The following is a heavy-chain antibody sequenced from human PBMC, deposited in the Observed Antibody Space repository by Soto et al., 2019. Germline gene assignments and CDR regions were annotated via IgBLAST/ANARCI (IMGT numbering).Heavy chain of an antibody. V-gene: IGHV4-59*01. J-gene: IGHJ4*02. CDR1: GGSISSYY. CDR2: IYYSGST. Sequence: PSETLSLTCTVSGGSISSYYWSWIRQPPGKGLEWIGYIYYSGSTNYSPSLKSRVTISVDTSKNQFSLKLSSVAAADTAVYYCALEIRHYGDYYFYSWAQGTLVTVSS. D-gene: IGHD4-17*01. CDR3: ALEIRHYGDYYFYS.